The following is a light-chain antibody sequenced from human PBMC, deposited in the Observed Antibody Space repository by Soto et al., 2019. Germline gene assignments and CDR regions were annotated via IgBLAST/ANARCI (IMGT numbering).Light chain of an antibody. J-gene: IGKJ5*01. CDR2: DKS. V-gene: IGKV3-15*01. CDR1: QSLNHN. Sequence: MALSVHTRSPCRRQRVXXSCRASQSLNHNLAWYQQKPGQAPMLLIFDKSCRPPGVPASFSCDRAEADFNLTISSIRAKDFGVYYCHQYNNSPPSTFGQGTRLEIK. CDR3: HQYNNSPPST.